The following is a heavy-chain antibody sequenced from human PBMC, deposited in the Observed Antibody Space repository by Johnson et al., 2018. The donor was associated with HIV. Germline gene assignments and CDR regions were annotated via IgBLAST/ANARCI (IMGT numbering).Heavy chain of an antibody. D-gene: IGHD3-3*01. Sequence: MQLVESGGGLVQPGGSLRLSCAASGFTFSSYDMHWVRQATGKGLEWFSAIGTAGDTYYADSVRGRFTISRDNSKNMLFLQMNSLRAEDTAVYFCSTDLGLEWSEGNDAFDVWGQGTMVTVSS. J-gene: IGHJ3*01. CDR1: GFTFSSYD. CDR2: IGTAGDT. V-gene: IGHV3-13*01. CDR3: STDLGLEWSEGNDAFDV.